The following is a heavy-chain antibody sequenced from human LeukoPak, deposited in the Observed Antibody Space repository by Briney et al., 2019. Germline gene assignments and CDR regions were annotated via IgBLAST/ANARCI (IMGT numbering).Heavy chain of an antibody. CDR3: ARREVGYDSSGYYSYYFGY. CDR1: GGSISSSSYY. J-gene: IGHJ4*02. D-gene: IGHD3-22*01. Sequence: PSETLSLTCTVSGGSISSSSYYWGWIRQPPGKGLEWIGEIYHSGSTNYNPSLKSRVTISVDKSKNQFSLKLSSVTAADTAVYYCARREVGYDSSGYYSYYFGYWGQGTLVTVSS. V-gene: IGHV4-39*07. CDR2: IYHSGST.